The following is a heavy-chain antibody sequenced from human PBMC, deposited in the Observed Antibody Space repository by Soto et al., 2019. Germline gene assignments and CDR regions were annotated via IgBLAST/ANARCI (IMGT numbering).Heavy chain of an antibody. J-gene: IGHJ3*01. D-gene: IGHD4-17*01. CDR3: ARVGRTRATVTTDAFDV. CDR1: GGSISGYY. V-gene: IGHV4-4*07. Sequence: QVQLQESGPGLVKPSETLSLTCTVSGGSISGYYWSWIRQPAGQRLEWIGRIYASGNTNNNPSLKSRVTMSVDTSKNQFSLRLNSVTAADTAVYYCARVGRTRATVTTDAFDVWGQGTKVTVSS. CDR2: IYASGNT.